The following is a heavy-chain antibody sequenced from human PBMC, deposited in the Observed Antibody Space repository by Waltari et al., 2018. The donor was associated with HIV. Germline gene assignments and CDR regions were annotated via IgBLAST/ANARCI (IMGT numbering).Heavy chain of an antibody. CDR2: INTNTGNP. V-gene: IGHV7-4-1*02. Sequence: QVQLVQSGSELKKPGASVKVSCKASGYTFSNYAMNWVRRAPGQGLEWMGWINTNTGNPTYAQGFTGRFVFSLDTSVNTAYLQISSLKAEDTAVYYCTRVSGKRDYYHYMDVWGRGTTVTVSS. J-gene: IGHJ6*03. CDR1: GYTFSNYA. CDR3: TRVSGKRDYYHYMDV.